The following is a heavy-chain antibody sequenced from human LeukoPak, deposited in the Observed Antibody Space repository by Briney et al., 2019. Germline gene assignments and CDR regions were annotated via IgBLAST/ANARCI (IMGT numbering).Heavy chain of an antibody. J-gene: IGHJ4*02. CDR1: GFTFTTYW. Sequence: PGGSLRLSCAASGFTFTTYWMSWIRQTPKKGLEWVAHIKKDGSEKYYVDSVKGRFSISRDNANNSLYLQLNSLRAEDMGVYYCAKDPRRGVGFVGATFDYWGQGTLVSVSS. V-gene: IGHV3-7*01. CDR2: IKKDGSEK. D-gene: IGHD1-26*01. CDR3: AKDPRRGVGFVGATFDY.